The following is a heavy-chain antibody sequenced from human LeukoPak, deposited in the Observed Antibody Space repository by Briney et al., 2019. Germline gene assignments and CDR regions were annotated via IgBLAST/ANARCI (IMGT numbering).Heavy chain of an antibody. CDR2: IFYSGST. V-gene: IGHV4-39*07. D-gene: IGHD3-10*01. CDR1: GGSITTSNYY. Sequence: SETLSLTCTVSGGSITTSNYYWGWIRQPPGKGLEWIGNIFYSGSTYYSPSLKSRVTISLDTSKNQFSLKLSSVTAADTAVYYCARGRGYGSGSYYVARYYYMDVWGKGTTVTVSS. CDR3: ARGRGYGSGSYYVARYYYMDV. J-gene: IGHJ6*03.